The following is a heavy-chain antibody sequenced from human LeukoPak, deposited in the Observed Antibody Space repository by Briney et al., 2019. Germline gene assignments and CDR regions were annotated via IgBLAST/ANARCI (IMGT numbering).Heavy chain of an antibody. V-gene: IGHV1-46*01. D-gene: IGHD2-15*01. CDR2: INPSGGST. CDR1: GYTFTRYY. J-gene: IGHJ4*02. Sequence: GASVKVSCKASGYTFTRYYMHWVRQAPGQGLEWMGIINPSGGSTSYAQKFRGRVTMTRDTSTSTVYMELSSLRSEDTAVYYCARERTGSWYLIIWGQGTLVTVSS. CDR3: ARERTGSWYLII.